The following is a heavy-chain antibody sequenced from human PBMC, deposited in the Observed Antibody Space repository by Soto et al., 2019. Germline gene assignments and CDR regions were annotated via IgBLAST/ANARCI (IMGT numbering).Heavy chain of an antibody. CDR1: GFTFTSSA. D-gene: IGHD3-9*01. CDR3: AAAYYDILTGYPWVPDAFDI. CDR2: IVVGSGNT. V-gene: IGHV1-58*01. Sequence: SVKVSCKASGFTFTSSAVQWVRQARGQRLEWIGWIVVGSGNTNYVQKFQERVTITRDMSTSTAYMELSSLRSEDTAVYYCAAAYYDILTGYPWVPDAFDIWGQGTMVTVSS. J-gene: IGHJ3*02.